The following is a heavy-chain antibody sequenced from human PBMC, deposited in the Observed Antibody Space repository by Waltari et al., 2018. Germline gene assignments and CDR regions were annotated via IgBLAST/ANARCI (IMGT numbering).Heavy chain of an antibody. CDR2: ISSSSNYI. D-gene: IGHD6-13*01. CDR1: GFTFSSYS. J-gene: IGHJ3*02. Sequence: EVQLVESGGGLVKPGGSLRLSCAASGFTFSSYSMTWVRQARGTVLGWVSYISSSSNYIYEAVSVKGRFTIARANAKNSLYLQMNSLGAEDTAVYYCAGGGSWYNGHDAFDIWGQGTMVTVSS. V-gene: IGHV3-21*01. CDR3: AGGGSWYNGHDAFDI.